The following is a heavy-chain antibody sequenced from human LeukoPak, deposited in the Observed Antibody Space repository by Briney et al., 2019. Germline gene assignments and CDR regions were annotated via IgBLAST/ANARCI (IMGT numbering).Heavy chain of an antibody. CDR1: GGSISSYY. D-gene: IGHD1-1*01. CDR3: ARGATGTELNC. J-gene: IGHJ4*02. Sequence: SETLSLTCTVSGGSISSYYWSWIRQPPGKGLEWIGYIYYSGSTNYNPSLKSRVTISVDTSKNQFSLKLSSVTAADTAVYYCARGATGTELNCWGQGTLVTVSS. V-gene: IGHV4-59*01. CDR2: IYYSGST.